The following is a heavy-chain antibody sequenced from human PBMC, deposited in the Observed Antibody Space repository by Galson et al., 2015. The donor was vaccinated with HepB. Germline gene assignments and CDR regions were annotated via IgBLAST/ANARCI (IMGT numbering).Heavy chain of an antibody. CDR1: GGSISSSSYY. CDR2: IYYSGST. J-gene: IGHJ4*02. V-gene: IGHV4-39*01. D-gene: IGHD3-22*01. Sequence: ETLSLTCTVSGGSISSSSYYWGWIRQPPGQGLEWIGSIYYSGSTYYNPSLKSRVTISVDTSKNLFSLKLSSVTAADTAVYYCARLTYYYDSSGYTMGFAYWGQGTLVTVSS. CDR3: ARLTYYYDSSGYTMGFAY.